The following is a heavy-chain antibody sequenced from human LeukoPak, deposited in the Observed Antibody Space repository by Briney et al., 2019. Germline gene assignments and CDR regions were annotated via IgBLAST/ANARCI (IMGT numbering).Heavy chain of an antibody. Sequence: ASVKVSCKASGYTFTSYGISWVRQAPGQGLEWMGWISAYNGNTNYAQKLQGRVTMTTDTSTSAAYMELRSLRSDDTAVYYCARDREGGGSYPGAFDIWGQGTMVTVSS. CDR3: ARDREGGGSYPGAFDI. CDR1: GYTFTSYG. D-gene: IGHD1-26*01. CDR2: ISAYNGNT. J-gene: IGHJ3*02. V-gene: IGHV1-18*01.